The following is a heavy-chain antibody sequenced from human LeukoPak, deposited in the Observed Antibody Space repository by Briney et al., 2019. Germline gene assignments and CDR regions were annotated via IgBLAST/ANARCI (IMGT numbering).Heavy chain of an antibody. V-gene: IGHV3-33*08. J-gene: IGHJ6*02. CDR3: ARDRGSYYYYYGMDV. CDR2: IWYDGSNK. Sequence: PGGSLRLSCAASGFTFSSYGMHWVRQAPGKGLEWVAVIWYDGSNKYYADSVKGRFTISRDNSKNTLYLQMNSLRAEDTAVYYCARDRGSYYYYYGMDVWGQGTTVTVSS. D-gene: IGHD1-26*01. CDR1: GFTFSSYG.